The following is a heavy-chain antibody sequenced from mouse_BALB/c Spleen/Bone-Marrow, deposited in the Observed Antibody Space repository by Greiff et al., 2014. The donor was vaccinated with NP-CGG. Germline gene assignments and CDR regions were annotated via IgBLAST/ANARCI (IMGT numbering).Heavy chain of an antibody. J-gene: IGHJ3*01. CDR3: TGAPGFAD. CDR1: GYTFTSYW. V-gene: IGHV1S22*01. Sequence: LQQSGPELVRPGASVKLSCKASGYTFTSYWMHWVKQRPGQGLEWIGNIYPGSGSTNYDEKFKSKATLTVDTSSSTAYMQLSSLTSVDSAVYYCTGAPGFADWGQGTLATVSA. CDR2: IYPGSGST.